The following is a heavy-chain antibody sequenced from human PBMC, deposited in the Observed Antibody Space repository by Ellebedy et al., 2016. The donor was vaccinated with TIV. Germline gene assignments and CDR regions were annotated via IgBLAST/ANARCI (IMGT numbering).Heavy chain of an antibody. D-gene: IGHD1-1*01. CDR3: ARDIIVGYAFDS. CDR1: GFTFSRYW. CDR2: ISLDGRER. Sequence: GESLKISCAASGFTFSRYWMYWVRQAPGKGLEWLASISLDGRERFHLDSLKGRFTISRDNAENSLYLQMDSLRVEDTAVYFCARDIIVGYAFDSWGQGTLVTVSS. J-gene: IGHJ4*02. V-gene: IGHV3-7*01.